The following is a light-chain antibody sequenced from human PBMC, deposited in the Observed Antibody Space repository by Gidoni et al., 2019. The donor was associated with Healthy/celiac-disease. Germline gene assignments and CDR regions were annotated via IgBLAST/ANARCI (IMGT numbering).Light chain of an antibody. CDR2: AAS. CDR1: QSISSY. V-gene: IGKV1-39*01. J-gene: IGKJ3*01. Sequence: DIQKTQSPSSLSASVGDRVTITCRASQSISSYLTWYQQKPGKAPNLLIYAASSLQSGVPSRFSGSGSGTDFTLTISSLQPADFATYYCQQSYSTLIFTFGPGTKVDIK. CDR3: QQSYSTLIFT.